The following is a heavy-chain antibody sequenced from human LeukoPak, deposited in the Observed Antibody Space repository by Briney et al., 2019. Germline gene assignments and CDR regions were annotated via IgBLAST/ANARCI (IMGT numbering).Heavy chain of an antibody. CDR2: ISSNGGST. Sequence: GGSLRLSCAASGFTFSSYAMHRVRQAPGKGLEYVSAISSNGGSTYYANSVKGRFTISRDNSKNTLYLQMGSLRAEDMAVYYCARDLRHSSGWELLPLGYYGMDVWGQGTTVTVSS. D-gene: IGHD6-19*01. CDR1: GFTFSSYA. V-gene: IGHV3-64*01. J-gene: IGHJ6*02. CDR3: ARDLRHSSGWELLPLGYYGMDV.